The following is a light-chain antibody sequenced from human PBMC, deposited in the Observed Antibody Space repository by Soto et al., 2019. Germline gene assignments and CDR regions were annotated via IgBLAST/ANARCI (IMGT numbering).Light chain of an antibody. CDR2: NVS. J-gene: IGLJ1*01. CDR1: SNDIGSYNY. V-gene: IGLV2-14*01. Sequence: QSVLTEPAAGSGSRGQSITISCTGTSNDIGSYNYVSWYQQHPGKAPKLIIYNVSFRPSGVSLRFSGSKSGNTASLTISGLQAEYEADYSCNSHTLASPPVCAFGTVTKVTVL. CDR3: NSHTLASPPVCA.